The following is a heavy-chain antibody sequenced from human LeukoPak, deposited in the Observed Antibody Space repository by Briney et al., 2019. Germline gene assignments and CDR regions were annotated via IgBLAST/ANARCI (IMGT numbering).Heavy chain of an antibody. Sequence: PGGYLKLYCSASGFIFSNYAMYWVRQAPGNGLEWVSALSGRSGSTYYADSVKGGFTISRDSSKNTLYLQMNSLRADDTAVYYCAKWGDYDVLTGYYVSDFWGQGTLVTVSS. V-gene: IGHV3-23*01. CDR2: LSGRSGST. CDR3: AKWGDYDVLTGYYVSDF. J-gene: IGHJ4*02. CDR1: GFIFSNYA. D-gene: IGHD3-9*01.